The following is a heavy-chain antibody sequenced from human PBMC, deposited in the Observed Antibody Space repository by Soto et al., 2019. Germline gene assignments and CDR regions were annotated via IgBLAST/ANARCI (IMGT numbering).Heavy chain of an antibody. CDR1: GYTFTSYG. Sequence: ASVKVSCKASGYTFTSYGISWVRQAPGQGLEWMGWISAYNGNTNYAQKLQGRVTMTTDTSTSTAYMELRSLRSDDTAVYYCERTIAVAGKSGWFDPWGQGTLVTVSS. CDR3: ERTIAVAGKSGWFDP. D-gene: IGHD6-19*01. V-gene: IGHV1-18*01. CDR2: ISAYNGNT. J-gene: IGHJ5*02.